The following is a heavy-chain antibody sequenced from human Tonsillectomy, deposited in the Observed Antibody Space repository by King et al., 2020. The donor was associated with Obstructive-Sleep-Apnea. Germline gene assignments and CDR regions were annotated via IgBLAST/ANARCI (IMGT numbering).Heavy chain of an antibody. CDR2: VSYDGSNK. V-gene: IGHV3-30*04. CDR1: GFTFSDYA. J-gene: IGHJ1*01. CDR3: ARDTKIRGGYYGGDEYFQH. Sequence: VQLVESGGGVVQPGRSLRLSCAASGFTFSDYAMHWVRQAPGKGLEWVALVSYDGSNKYYTDSVKGRFTISRDNSKNRLYLQMHRLRAEDTALYYCARDTKIRGGYYGGDEYFQHWGKGTLASVSS. D-gene: IGHD3-22*01.